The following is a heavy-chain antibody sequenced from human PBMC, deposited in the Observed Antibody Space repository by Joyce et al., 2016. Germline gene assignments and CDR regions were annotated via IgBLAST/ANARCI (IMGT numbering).Heavy chain of an antibody. CDR1: GFTVSSHY. J-gene: IGHJ4*02. Sequence: EVQLVESGGDLVQPGGSLRLSCAASGFTVSSHYMSWVRQAPGKGLEWVSGIYGAGGTYYADSVRDRVTSWRDNSKNTVLLQMNSLTAEDTALYYCGTSDCRGDCRKLDYWGQGTLVTVSS. CDR2: IYGAGGT. V-gene: IGHV3-66*01. CDR3: GTSDCRGDCRKLDY. D-gene: IGHD2-21*02.